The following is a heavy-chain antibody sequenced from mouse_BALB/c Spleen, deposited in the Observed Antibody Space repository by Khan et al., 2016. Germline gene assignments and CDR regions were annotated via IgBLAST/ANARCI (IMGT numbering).Heavy chain of an antibody. CDR1: GFDFSRYW. CDR2: INPGSSTI. D-gene: IGHD4-1*02. J-gene: IGHJ2*01. CDR3: ARLSTTGAFDY. V-gene: IGHV4-2*02. Sequence: EVKLLESGGGLVQPGGSLNLSCAASGFDFSRYWMSWARQAPGKGQEWIGEINPGSSTINYTPSLKDKFIISRDNAKNTLYLQMSKVRSEDTALXYCARLSTTGAFDYWGQGTTLTVSS.